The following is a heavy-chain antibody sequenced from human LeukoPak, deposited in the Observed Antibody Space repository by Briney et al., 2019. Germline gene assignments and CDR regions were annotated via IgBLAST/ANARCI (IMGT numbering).Heavy chain of an antibody. Sequence: GGSLRLSCAASGFTFSNAWMSWVRQAPGKGLEWVGRIKSKTDGGTTDYAAPVKGRFTISRHDSKNTLYLQMNSLKTDDTAVYYCTTLGYCSSTSCYNLGQGTLVTVSS. V-gene: IGHV3-15*01. CDR2: IKSKTDGGTT. J-gene: IGHJ4*02. CDR1: GFTFSNAW. CDR3: TTLGYCSSTSCYN. D-gene: IGHD2-2*02.